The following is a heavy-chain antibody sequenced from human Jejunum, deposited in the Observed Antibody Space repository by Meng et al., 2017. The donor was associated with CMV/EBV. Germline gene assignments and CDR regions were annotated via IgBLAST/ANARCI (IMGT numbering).Heavy chain of an antibody. V-gene: IGHV3-11*01. CDR3: ARNWGPIDY. CDR2: ISSHGSSI. Sequence: SCVASGFTFSEYYMSWSRQAPGKGLEWVSYISSHGSSIYYANSVKGRFTVSRDNAKNSVYLQMNSLRAEDAAVYYCARNWGPIDYWGQGTRVTVSS. D-gene: IGHD7-27*01. CDR1: GFTFSEYY. J-gene: IGHJ4*02.